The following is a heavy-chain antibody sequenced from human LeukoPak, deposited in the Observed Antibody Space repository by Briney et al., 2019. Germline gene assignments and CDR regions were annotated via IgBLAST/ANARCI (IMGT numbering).Heavy chain of an antibody. D-gene: IGHD6-13*01. CDR2: ISSSSSYI. V-gene: IGHV3-21*01. CDR1: GFTFSSYS. CDR3: ARGSSPWGTFDI. Sequence: PGGSLRLSCAASGFTFSSYSMNWVRQAPGKGLEWVSSISSSSSYIYYADSVKGRFTISRDNAKNSLYLQMNSVRAEDTAVYYCARGSSPWGTFDIWGQGTMVTVSS. J-gene: IGHJ3*02.